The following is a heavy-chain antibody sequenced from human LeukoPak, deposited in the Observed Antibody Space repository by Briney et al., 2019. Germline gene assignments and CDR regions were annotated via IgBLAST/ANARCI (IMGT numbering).Heavy chain of an antibody. CDR2: FGGDGRST. CDR1: GFTLSGYA. J-gene: IGHJ3*02. Sequence: PGGSPRLSCAASGFTLSGYAMTWVRQAPGKGLEWVSAFGGDGRSTYYADSVKGRFTISKDNSKNTLYLQMSSLRAEDTAIYYCAKDWRDYGDFHAFDIWGQGTMVTVSS. D-gene: IGHD4-17*01. V-gene: IGHV3-23*01. CDR3: AKDWRDYGDFHAFDI.